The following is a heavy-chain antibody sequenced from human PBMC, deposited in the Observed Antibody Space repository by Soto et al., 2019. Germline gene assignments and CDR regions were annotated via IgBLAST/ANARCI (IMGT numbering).Heavy chain of an antibody. V-gene: IGHV3-30-3*01. CDR1: GFTFSKYA. J-gene: IGHJ4*02. D-gene: IGHD3-22*01. CDR2: ISNDGSNP. CDR3: ARTGYDRSGYFVEYYFDY. Sequence: GGSLRLSCAASGFTFSKYAMHWVRQARGTGLEWVAVISNDGSNPYYADSVKGRFTISRDNSKNTLYLQMNSLREEDAAVYYCARTGYDRSGYFVEYYFDYWGQGTLVTVSS.